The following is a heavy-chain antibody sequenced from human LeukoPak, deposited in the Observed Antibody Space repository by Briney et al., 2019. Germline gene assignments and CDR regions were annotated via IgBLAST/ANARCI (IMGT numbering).Heavy chain of an antibody. CDR1: GGSISSYY. CDR3: ARDTNNGLDV. D-gene: IGHD1-14*01. Sequence: LSLTCTASGGSISSYYWSWIRQAPGKGLEWVSHISSSGRLMQYADSVKGRFTITRDNAQNFMSLQMNSLKPEDTAVYYCARDTNNGLDVWGRGTTVTVSS. CDR2: ISSSGRLM. J-gene: IGHJ6*02. V-gene: IGHV3-11*01.